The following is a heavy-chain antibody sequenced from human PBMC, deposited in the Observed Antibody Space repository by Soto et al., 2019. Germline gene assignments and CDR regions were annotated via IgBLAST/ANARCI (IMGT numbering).Heavy chain of an antibody. V-gene: IGHV1-46*03. D-gene: IGHD3-16*02. J-gene: IGHJ4*02. CDR1: GYTFTSYY. CDR2: INPSGGST. CDR3: ARGNDIMITFGGVIAAAFDY. Sequence: AGPVKVSCKASGYTFTSYYMHWVRQAPGQGLEWMGIINPSGGSTSYAQKFQGRVTMTRDTSTSTVYMELSSLRSEDTAVYYCARGNDIMITFGGVIAAAFDYWGQGTLVTVSS.